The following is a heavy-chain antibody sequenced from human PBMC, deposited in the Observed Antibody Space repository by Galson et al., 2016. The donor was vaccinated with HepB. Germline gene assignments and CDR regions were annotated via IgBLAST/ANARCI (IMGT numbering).Heavy chain of an antibody. J-gene: IGHJ4*02. CDR2: MTPNSGKT. V-gene: IGHV1-8*01. CDR3: ARNREITGDFDY. D-gene: IGHD7-27*01. CDR1: GYTFTNYD. Sequence: SVKVSCKASGYTFTNYDINWVRQATGQGLEWLGWMTPNSGKTGYAQKFQGRLTLTRDTSTSTAYMELSSLTYDDTAVYFCARNREITGDFDYWGQGALVTVSS.